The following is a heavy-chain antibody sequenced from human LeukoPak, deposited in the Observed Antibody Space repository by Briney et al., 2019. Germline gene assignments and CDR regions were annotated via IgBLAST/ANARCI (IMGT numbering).Heavy chain of an antibody. J-gene: IGHJ6*02. Sequence: GGSLRLSCAASGFTFDDYAMHWVRQAPGKGLEWVSGISWNSGSIGYADSVKGRFTISRDNAKNSLYLQMNSLRAEDTAVYYCARDLAYSSSWYGHYYYYGMDVWGQGTTVTVSS. CDR2: ISWNSGSI. CDR1: GFTFDDYA. V-gene: IGHV3-9*01. D-gene: IGHD6-13*01. CDR3: ARDLAYSSSWYGHYYYYGMDV.